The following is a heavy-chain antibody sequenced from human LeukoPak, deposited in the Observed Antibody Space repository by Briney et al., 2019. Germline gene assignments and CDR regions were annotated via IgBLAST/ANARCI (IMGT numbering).Heavy chain of an antibody. CDR1: GYTFTSYG. V-gene: IGHV1-18*01. CDR3: ARDGGSGRYYGSGSPSTYYFDY. Sequence: ASVKVSCKASGYTFTSYGISWVRQAPGQGLEWMGWISAYNGNTNYAQKLQGRVTMTTDTSTSTAYMELRSLRSDDAAVYYCARDGGSGRYYGSGSPSTYYFDYWGQGTLVTVSS. CDR2: ISAYNGNT. D-gene: IGHD3-10*01. J-gene: IGHJ4*02.